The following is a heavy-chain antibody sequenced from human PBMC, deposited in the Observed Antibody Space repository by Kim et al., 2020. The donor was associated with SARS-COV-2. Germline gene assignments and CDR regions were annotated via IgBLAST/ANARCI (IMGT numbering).Heavy chain of an antibody. D-gene: IGHD3-16*02. Sequence: GGSLRLSCAASGFTFSDYYMSWIRQAQGKGLEWVSYISSSSSYTNYADSVKGRFTIPRDNAKNSLYLQMNSQRAEDTAVYYCARVGYDYVWGSYRDYYYYYGMDVWGQGTTVTVSS. J-gene: IGHJ6*02. CDR2: ISSSSSYT. V-gene: IGHV3-11*05. CDR3: ARVGYDYVWGSYRDYYYYYGMDV. CDR1: GFTFSDYY.